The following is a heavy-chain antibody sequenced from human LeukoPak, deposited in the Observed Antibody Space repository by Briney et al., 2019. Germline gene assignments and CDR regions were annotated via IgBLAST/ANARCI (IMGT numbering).Heavy chain of an antibody. Sequence: PGRSLRLSCAASGFTFSSYAMHWVRQAPGKGLEWVAVISYDGSNKYHADSVKGRFTISRDNSKNTLYLQMNSLRAEDTAVYYCASAAIAVADYWGQGTLVTVSS. V-gene: IGHV3-30*04. CDR3: ASAAIAVADY. CDR2: ISYDGSNK. J-gene: IGHJ4*02. D-gene: IGHD6-19*01. CDR1: GFTFSSYA.